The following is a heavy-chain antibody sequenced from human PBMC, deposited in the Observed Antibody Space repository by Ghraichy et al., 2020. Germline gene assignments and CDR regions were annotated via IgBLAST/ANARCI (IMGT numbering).Heavy chain of an antibody. D-gene: IGHD6-25*01. J-gene: IGHJ6*02. CDR2: IYSGGST. Sequence: GESLNISCAASGFTVSSNYMSWVRQAPGKGLEWVSVIYSGGSTYYADSVKGRFTISRDNSKNTLYLQMNSLRAEDTAVYYCARDLGYYYYYYGMDVWGQGTTVTVSS. CDR3: ARDLGYYYYYYGMDV. CDR1: GFTVSSNY. V-gene: IGHV3-53*01.